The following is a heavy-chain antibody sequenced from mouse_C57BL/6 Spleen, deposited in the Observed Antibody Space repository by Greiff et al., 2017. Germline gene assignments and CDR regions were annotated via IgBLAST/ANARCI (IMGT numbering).Heavy chain of an antibody. D-gene: IGHD2-2*01. CDR3: AREAGYYYAMDY. J-gene: IGHJ4*01. Sequence: EVQLVESEGGLVQPGSSMKLSCTASGFTFSDYYMAWVRQVPEKGLEWVANINYDGSSTYYLDSLKSRFIISRDNAKNILYLQMSSLKSEDTATYYCAREAGYYYAMDYWGQGTSVTVSS. CDR2: INYDGSST. CDR1: GFTFSDYY. V-gene: IGHV5-16*01.